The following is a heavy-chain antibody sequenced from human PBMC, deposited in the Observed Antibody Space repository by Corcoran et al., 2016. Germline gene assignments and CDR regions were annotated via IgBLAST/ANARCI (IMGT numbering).Heavy chain of an antibody. D-gene: IGHD2-2*01. CDR3: TTGYCSSTSCYQH. Sequence: EVQLVESGGGLVKPGGSLRLSCAASGFTFSNAWMSWVRQAPGKGLEWVGRIKSKTDGGTTDYAAPVKGRFTISRDDSKNTLYLQMNSLKTADTAVYYCTTGYCSSTSCYQHWGQGTLVTVSS. J-gene: IGHJ1*01. CDR2: IKSKTDGGTT. V-gene: IGHV3-15*01. CDR1: GFTFSNAW.